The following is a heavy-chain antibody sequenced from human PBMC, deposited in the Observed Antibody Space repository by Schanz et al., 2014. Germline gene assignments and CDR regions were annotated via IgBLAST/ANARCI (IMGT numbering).Heavy chain of an antibody. J-gene: IGHJ4*02. CDR1: GYTFISYT. CDR2: IIPILGIA. D-gene: IGHD6-13*01. V-gene: IGHV1-69*02. Sequence: QVQLVQSGAEVKKPGASVKVSCKASGYTFISYTINWVRQAPGQGLEWMGRIIPILGIANYAQKFQGRVTITADKSTFTAYMDVSSLRSEDTAVYYCASSGAGYSSSWDFDYWGQGTLVTVSS. CDR3: ASSGAGYSSSWDFDY.